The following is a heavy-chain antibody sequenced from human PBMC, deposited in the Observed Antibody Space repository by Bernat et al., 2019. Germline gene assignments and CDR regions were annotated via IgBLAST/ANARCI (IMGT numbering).Heavy chain of an antibody. CDR1: GFTFSSYG. J-gene: IGHJ3*02. CDR2: IWYDGSNK. CDR3: AREWGSNSSGWSDAFDI. D-gene: IGHD6-19*01. V-gene: IGHV3-33*01. Sequence: QVQLVESGGGVVQPGRSLRLSCAASGFTFSSYGMHWVRQAPGKGLEWVAVIWYDGSNKYYADSVKGRFTISRDNSKNTLYLQMNSLRAEDTAVYYCAREWGSNSSGWSDAFDIWGQGSPGHRLL.